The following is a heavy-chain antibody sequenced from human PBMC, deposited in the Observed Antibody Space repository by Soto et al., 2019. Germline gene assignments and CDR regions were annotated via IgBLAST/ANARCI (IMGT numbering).Heavy chain of an antibody. Sequence: QVQLVQSGAEVKKPGSSVKVSCKASGGTFSSYAISWVRQAPGQGLEWMGGIIPIFGTANYAQKFQGRVTITADESTITAYMVLSSLRSEDTAVYYCARPNSSTSPNHDYGNYLTSNWYFDLWGRGTLVTVSS. CDR1: GGTFSSYA. V-gene: IGHV1-69*01. CDR3: ARPNSSTSPNHDYGNYLTSNWYFDL. CDR2: IIPIFGTA. D-gene: IGHD4-17*01. J-gene: IGHJ2*01.